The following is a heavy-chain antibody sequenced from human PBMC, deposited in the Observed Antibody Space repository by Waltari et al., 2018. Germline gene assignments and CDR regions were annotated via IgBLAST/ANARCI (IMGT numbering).Heavy chain of an antibody. V-gene: IGHV3-30*18. Sequence: QVPLVASGAAVVQPVRSLRLSCAASGITLTHYAMPWVRQAPGKGLEWVAVISYDGSQKHYADSLKGRFTISRDNSKKTLYLEMNSLRTEDTAVYYCAKCGGLLWFKESRYMDVWGKGTTVTVSS. CDR2: ISYDGSQK. CDR1: GITLTHYA. CDR3: AKCGGLLWFKESRYMDV. D-gene: IGHD3-10*01. J-gene: IGHJ6*03.